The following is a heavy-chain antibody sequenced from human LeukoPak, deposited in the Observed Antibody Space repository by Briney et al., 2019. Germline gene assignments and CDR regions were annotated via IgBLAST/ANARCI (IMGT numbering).Heavy chain of an antibody. V-gene: IGHV1-2*02. CDR2: INPNSGGT. CDR1: GYTFTGYY. D-gene: IGHD5-12*01. J-gene: IGHJ6*03. CDR3: ARERGGYASYYYYYMDV. Sequence: GASVKVSCKASGYTFTGYYMHWVRQAPGQGLEWMGWINPNSGGTNYAQKFQGRVTMTRDTSISTAYMELSRLRSDDTAVYYCARERGGYASYYYYYMDVWGKGTTVTVSS.